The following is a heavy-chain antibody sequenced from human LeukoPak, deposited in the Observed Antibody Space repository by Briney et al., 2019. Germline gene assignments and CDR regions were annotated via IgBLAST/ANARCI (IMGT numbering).Heavy chain of an antibody. J-gene: IGHJ3*01. CDR2: ISWNSGSI. D-gene: IGHD3-3*01. CDR3: AKDKGSRITIFGVAS. CDR1: GFTFDDYA. V-gene: IGHV3-9*01. Sequence: GGSLRLSCAASGFTFDDYAMHWVRQAPGKGLEWVSGISWNSGSIGYADSVKGRFTISRDNAKNSPYLQMNSLRAEDTALYYCAKDKGSRITIFGVASWGQGTMVTVSS.